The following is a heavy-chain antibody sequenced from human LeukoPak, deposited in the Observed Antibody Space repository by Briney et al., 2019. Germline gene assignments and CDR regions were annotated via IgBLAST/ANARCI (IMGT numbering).Heavy chain of an antibody. Sequence: ASVKVSCKASGGTFSSYAISWVRQAPGQGLEWMGRIIPILGIANYAQKFQGRVTITADKSTSTAYMELSSLRSEDTAVYYCATDFRTYYGMDVWGQGTTVTVSS. CDR2: IIPILGIA. CDR1: GGTFSSYA. CDR3: ATDFRTYYGMDV. J-gene: IGHJ6*02. V-gene: IGHV1-69*04.